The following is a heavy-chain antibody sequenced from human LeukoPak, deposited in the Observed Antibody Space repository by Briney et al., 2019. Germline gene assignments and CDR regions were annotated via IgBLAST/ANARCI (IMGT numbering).Heavy chain of an antibody. CDR3: ARSISAMVRGAPYY. Sequence: SETLSLTCTVSRYSISSGFYWGWIRQPPGKGLEWIGSIYSSGSTYYNPSLKSRVTISVDTSKNQVPLKLRSVTAADTAVYYCARSISAMVRGAPYYWGQGTLVTVSS. J-gene: IGHJ4*02. CDR1: RYSISSGFY. CDR2: IYSSGST. D-gene: IGHD3-10*01. V-gene: IGHV4-38-2*02.